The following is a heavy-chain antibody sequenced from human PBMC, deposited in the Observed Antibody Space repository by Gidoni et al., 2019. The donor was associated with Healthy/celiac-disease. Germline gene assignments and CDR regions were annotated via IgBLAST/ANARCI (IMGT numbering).Heavy chain of an antibody. Sequence: QVQLQESGPGLVKPSQTLSLTCTVSGGPISSGCYYWSWIRQHPGKGLEWIGYIYYSGSNYYNPPIKSRVTISVDTSKNQFSLKLSAVTAAETAVYYCAREGYGGGDYWGQGTLVTVSS. V-gene: IGHV4-31*03. CDR2: IYYSGSN. D-gene: IGHD4-17*01. CDR3: AREGYGGGDY. CDR1: GGPISSGCYY. J-gene: IGHJ4*02.